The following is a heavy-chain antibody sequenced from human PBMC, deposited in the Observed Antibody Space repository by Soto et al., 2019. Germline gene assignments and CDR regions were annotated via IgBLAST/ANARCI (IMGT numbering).Heavy chain of an antibody. J-gene: IGHJ5*02. D-gene: IGHD6-6*01. V-gene: IGHV6-1*01. CDR3: ARDLPIATRHPNWFDP. CDR1: GDSVSSNSAA. Sequence: PSQTLSLTCAISGDSVSSNSAAWNWIRQSPSRGLEWLGRTYYRSKWYNDYAVSVKSRITINPDTSKNQFSLQLNSVTPEDTAVYYCARDLPIATRHPNWFDPWGQGTLVTVSS. CDR2: TYYRSKWYN.